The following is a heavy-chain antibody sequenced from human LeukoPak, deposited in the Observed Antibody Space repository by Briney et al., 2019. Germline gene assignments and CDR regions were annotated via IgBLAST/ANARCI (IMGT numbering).Heavy chain of an antibody. J-gene: IGHJ4*02. CDR1: GGSISSGSYY. V-gene: IGHV4-61*02. CDR2: IYTSGST. Sequence: SETLSLTCTVSGGSISSGSYYWSWIRQPAGKGLEWIGRIYTSGSTNYNPSLKSRVTISVDTSKNQFSLKLSSVTAADTAVYYCARGEYSGSYSFDYWGQGTLVTVSS. D-gene: IGHD1-26*01. CDR3: ARGEYSGSYSFDY.